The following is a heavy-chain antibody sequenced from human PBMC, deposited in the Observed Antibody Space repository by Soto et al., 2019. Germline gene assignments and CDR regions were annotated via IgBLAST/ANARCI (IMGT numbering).Heavy chain of an antibody. J-gene: IGHJ4*02. CDR2: IDTSGST. D-gene: IGHD3-3*01. CDR1: GGSISTYY. Sequence: SETLSLTCSVSGGSISTYYCNWIRQPAGKGLEWIGRIDTSGSTNYNPSLKSRVTMSVDTSKNQFSLKLSSVTAADTAVYYCARGGHDLWSGPFDSWGQGTPVTVSS. CDR3: ARGGHDLWSGPFDS. V-gene: IGHV4-4*07.